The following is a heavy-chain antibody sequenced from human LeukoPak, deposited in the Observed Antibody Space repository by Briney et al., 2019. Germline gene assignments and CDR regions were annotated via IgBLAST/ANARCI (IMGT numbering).Heavy chain of an antibody. D-gene: IGHD2-2*01. Sequence: SETLSLTCTVSGGSISSGDYYWSWIRQPPGKGLEWIGYIYYSGSTYYNPSLKSRVTISVDTSKNQFSLKLSSVTAADTAVYYCASSIVVVPAATRRWGQGTLVTVSS. V-gene: IGHV4-30-4*08. CDR1: GGSISSGDYY. CDR2: IYYSGST. CDR3: ASSIVVVPAATRR. J-gene: IGHJ4*02.